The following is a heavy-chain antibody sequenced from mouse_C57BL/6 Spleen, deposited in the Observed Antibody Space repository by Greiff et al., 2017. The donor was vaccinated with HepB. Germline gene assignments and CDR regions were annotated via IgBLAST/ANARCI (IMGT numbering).Heavy chain of an antibody. CDR3: ARNFYLDY. Sequence: EVQLQQSGPELVKPGASVKISCKASGYTFTDYYMNWVKQSHGKSLEWIGDINPKNVGTNYNQKFKVKASLTLDKSASTAYMELRSLTSEDSAVYYCARNFYLDYWGQGTTLTVSS. J-gene: IGHJ2*01. CDR2: INPKNVGT. V-gene: IGHV1-26*01. CDR1: GYTFTDYY.